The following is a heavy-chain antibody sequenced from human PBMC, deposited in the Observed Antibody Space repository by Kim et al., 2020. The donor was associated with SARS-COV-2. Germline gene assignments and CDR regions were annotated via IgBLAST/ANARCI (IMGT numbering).Heavy chain of an antibody. CDR3: AKDRLYASSGHYYSFDY. CDR2: ISYDGRNK. J-gene: IGHJ4*02. D-gene: IGHD3-22*01. V-gene: IGHV3-30*18. CDR1: GFTFSNYG. Sequence: GGSLRLSCAASGFTFSNYGMHWVRQAPGKGLEWVAVISYDGRNKYYGDSVKGRFTISRDNSKNTLYLQMNSLRAEDTAVYYCAKDRLYASSGHYYSFDYWGQGTLVTVSS.